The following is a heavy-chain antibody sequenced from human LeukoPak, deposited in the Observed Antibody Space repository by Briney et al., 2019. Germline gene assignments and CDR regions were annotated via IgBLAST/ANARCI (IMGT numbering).Heavy chain of an antibody. CDR2: IYTAGGT. CDR3: VRNSGELGA. J-gene: IGHJ1*01. D-gene: IGHD2-21*01. Sequence: GGSLRLSCAASGFTVSNNYMSWVRRAAGKGLEWVALIYTAGGTYYADSVKGRFTISRDNSKNTLHLQMNSLRAEDTAVYYCVRNSGELGAWGQGTLVTVSS. V-gene: IGHV3-53*01. CDR1: GFTVSNNY.